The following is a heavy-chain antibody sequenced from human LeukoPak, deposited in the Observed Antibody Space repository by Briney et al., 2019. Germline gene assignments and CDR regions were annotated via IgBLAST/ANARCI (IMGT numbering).Heavy chain of an antibody. CDR1: GFTFSSYV. CDR2: ISYDGSNK. CDR3: ARDWTDSSGYYLYYFDY. J-gene: IGHJ4*02. V-gene: IGHV3-30-3*01. D-gene: IGHD3-22*01. Sequence: GGSLRLSCAASGFTFSSYVMHWVRQAPGKGLEWVAVISYDGSNKYYADSVKGRFTISRDNSKNTLYLQMNSLRAEDTAVYYCARDWTDSSGYYLYYFDYWGQGTLVTVSS.